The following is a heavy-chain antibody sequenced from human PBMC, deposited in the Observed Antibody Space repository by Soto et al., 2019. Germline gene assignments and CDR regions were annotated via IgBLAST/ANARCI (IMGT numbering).Heavy chain of an antibody. V-gene: IGHV1-46*01. CDR2: VHPETGGT. J-gene: IGHJ6*02. CDR3: AICGDNQPTYDYSGLDV. Sequence: QLRLVQSGAELRQPGASVTVSCKASGFSLTGYVMNWMRQVPGQGFEQMGVVHPETGGTSYSQSFKGRISMTRDTSTSTVYMELSGLRSDDTAQYYCAICGDNQPTYDYSGLDVCGQGTPVIVSS. D-gene: IGHD2-2*01. CDR1: GFSLTGYV.